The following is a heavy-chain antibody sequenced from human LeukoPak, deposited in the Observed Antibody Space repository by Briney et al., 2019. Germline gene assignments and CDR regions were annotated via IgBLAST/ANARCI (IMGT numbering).Heavy chain of an antibody. V-gene: IGHV4-39*01. J-gene: IGHJ5*02. Sequence: PSETLSLTCTVSGGSISSGSYFWGRIRQSPGKGLEWIGSIYYGGSTYYNPSLKSRVTISVDTSMNQFSLKLSFVTTADTAVYYCARALGYCSGGSCTRGYNWFDPWGQGTLVTVPS. D-gene: IGHD2-15*01. CDR2: IYYGGST. CDR1: GGSISSGSYF. CDR3: ARALGYCSGGSCTRGYNWFDP.